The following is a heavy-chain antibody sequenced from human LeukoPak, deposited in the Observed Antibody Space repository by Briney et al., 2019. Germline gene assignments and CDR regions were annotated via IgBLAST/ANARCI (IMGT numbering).Heavy chain of an antibody. J-gene: IGHJ3*02. V-gene: IGHV1-8*01. CDR2: MNPNSGNT. D-gene: IGHD3-10*01. CDR1: GYTFTSYD. CDR3: ARSPPRRWFGELSDAFDI. Sequence: ASVKVSCKASGYTFTSYDINWVRQATGQGLERMGWMNPNSGNTGYAQKFQGRVTMTRNTSISTAYMELSSLRSEDTAVYYCARSPPRRWFGELSDAFDIWGQGTMVTVSS.